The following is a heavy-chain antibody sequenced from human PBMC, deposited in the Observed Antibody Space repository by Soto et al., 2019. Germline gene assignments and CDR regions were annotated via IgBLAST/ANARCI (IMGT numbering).Heavy chain of an antibody. CDR3: AKGSASSRPYYFDY. D-gene: IGHD2-2*01. CDR1: GFTFSTYV. Sequence: GGSLRLSCAVSGFTFSTYVMSWVRQAPGRGLEWVSAITGSSGDTYHADSVRGRFAISRDNSKNTLYLQMNSLRAEDTAVYYCAKGSASSRPYYFDYWGQGTLVTVS. V-gene: IGHV3-23*01. CDR2: ITGSSGDT. J-gene: IGHJ4*02.